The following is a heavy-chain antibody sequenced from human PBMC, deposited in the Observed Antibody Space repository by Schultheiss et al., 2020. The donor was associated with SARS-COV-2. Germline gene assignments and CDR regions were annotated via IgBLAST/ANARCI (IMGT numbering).Heavy chain of an antibody. Sequence: GGSLRLSCAASGFTFSSYGMHWVRQAPGKGLEWVAVISYDGSNKYYADSVKGRFTISRDNSKNTLYLQMNSLRAEDTAVYYCAKGTRIMITFGGVTTDYWGQGTLVTVSS. J-gene: IGHJ4*02. CDR3: AKGTRIMITFGGVTTDY. CDR2: ISYDGSNK. D-gene: IGHD3-16*01. CDR1: GFTFSSYG. V-gene: IGHV3-30*18.